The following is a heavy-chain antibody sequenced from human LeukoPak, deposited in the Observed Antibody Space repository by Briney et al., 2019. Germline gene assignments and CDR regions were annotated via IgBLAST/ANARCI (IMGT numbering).Heavy chain of an antibody. CDR3: ANGVAASPNYYGMDV. Sequence: GGSLRLSCAASGCTFSSYAMSWVRQAPGKGLEWVSAISGSGGSTYYADSVKGRFTISRDNSKNRLYLQMNSLRAEDTAVYYCANGVAASPNYYGMDVWGQGTTVTVSS. CDR2: ISGSGGST. D-gene: IGHD2-15*01. CDR1: GCTFSSYA. V-gene: IGHV3-23*01. J-gene: IGHJ6*02.